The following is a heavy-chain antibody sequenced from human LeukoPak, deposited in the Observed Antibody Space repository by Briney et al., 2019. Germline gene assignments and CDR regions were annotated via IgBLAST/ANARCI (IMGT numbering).Heavy chain of an antibody. J-gene: IGHJ4*02. CDR3: AKDGEYFNFAS. D-gene: IGHD4-17*01. Sequence: PGGSLRLSCAASGFIFSNYAMYWVRQAPGKGLEWAAFIQYDGSSKYHGDSVKGRITISRDNTKNTLHLQMNSLRVEDTAVYYCAKDGEYFNFASWGQGTLVTVSS. CDR1: GFIFSNYA. V-gene: IGHV3-30*02. CDR2: IQYDGSSK.